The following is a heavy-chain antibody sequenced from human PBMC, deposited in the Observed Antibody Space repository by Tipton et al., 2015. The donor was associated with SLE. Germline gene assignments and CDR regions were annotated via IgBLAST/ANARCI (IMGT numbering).Heavy chain of an antibody. V-gene: IGHV3-23*01. J-gene: IGHJ4*02. CDR1: GFSISSSSYT. CDR3: AKDMSYD. Sequence: LSLTCTVSGFSISSSSYTWGWVRQAPGKGLEWVSSIGGSGVITYYADSVKGRFTISRDNSKNTLFLQMNSLRVEDTAVYYCAKDMSYDGGQGTLVTVSS. CDR2: IGGSGVIT. D-gene: IGHD3-3*01.